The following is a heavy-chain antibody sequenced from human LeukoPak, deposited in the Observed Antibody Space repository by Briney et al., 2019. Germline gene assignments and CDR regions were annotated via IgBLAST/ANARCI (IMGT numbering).Heavy chain of an antibody. D-gene: IGHD2-2*01. V-gene: IGHV3-30*04. CDR3: ARVMGRYCSSTSCYVDH. Sequence: GGSLRLSCAASGITFSSYAMHWVRQAPGKGLEWVAVISYDGSNKYYADSVKGRFTISRDNSKNTLYLQMNSLRAEDTAVYYCARVMGRYCSSTSCYVDHWGQGTLVTVSS. CDR1: GITFSSYA. J-gene: IGHJ4*02. CDR2: ISYDGSNK.